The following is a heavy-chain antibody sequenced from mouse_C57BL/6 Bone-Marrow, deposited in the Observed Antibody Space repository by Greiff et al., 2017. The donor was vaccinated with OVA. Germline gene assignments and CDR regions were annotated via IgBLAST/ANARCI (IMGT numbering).Heavy chain of an antibody. V-gene: IGHV5-2*01. CDR2: INSDGGST. J-gene: IGHJ1*03. CDR1: EYEFPSHD. Sequence: EVKVVESGGGLVQPGESLKLSCESNEYEFPSHDMSWVRKTPEKRLELVAAINSDGGSTYYPDTMERRFIISRDHTKKTLYLQMSSLRAEDTALYYCARDYGWYFDVWGTGTTVTVSS. D-gene: IGHD2-4*01. CDR3: ARDYGWYFDV.